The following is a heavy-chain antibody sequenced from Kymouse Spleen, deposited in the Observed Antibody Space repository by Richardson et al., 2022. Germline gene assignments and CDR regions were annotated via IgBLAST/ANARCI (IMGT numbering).Heavy chain of an antibody. CDR3: AREDDFWSGYSLYYYGMDV. J-gene: IGHJ6*02. V-gene: IGHV3-7*01. CDR2: IKQDGSEK. CDR1: GFTFSSYW. D-gene: IGHD3-3*01. Sequence: EVQLVESGGGLVQPGGSLRLSCAASGFTFSSYWMSWVRQAPGKGLEWVANIKQDGSEKYYVDSVKGRFTISRDNAKNSLYLQMNSLRAEDTAVYYCAREDDFWSGYSLYYYGMDVWGQGTTVTVSS.